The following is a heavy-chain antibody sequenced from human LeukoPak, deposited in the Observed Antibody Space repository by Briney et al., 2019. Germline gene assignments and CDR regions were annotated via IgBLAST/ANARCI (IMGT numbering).Heavy chain of an antibody. J-gene: IGHJ6*02. CDR2: INHGGST. D-gene: IGHD2-15*01. V-gene: IGHV4-34*01. CDR1: GGSFSGYY. Sequence: SETLSLTCAVYGGSFSGYYWSWIREPPGKGLEWIGEINHGGSTNYNPSLKSRVAISVDTSKNQFSLKLSSVTAADAAVYYCATGRPYCSGGSCYSYYYYGMDVWGQGTTVTVSS. CDR3: ATGRPYCSGGSCYSYYYYGMDV.